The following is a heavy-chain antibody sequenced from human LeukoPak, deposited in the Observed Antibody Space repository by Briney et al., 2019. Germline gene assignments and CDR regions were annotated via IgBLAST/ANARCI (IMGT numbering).Heavy chain of an antibody. J-gene: IGHJ4*02. V-gene: IGHV3-30-3*01. Sequence: GGSLRLSCAASGFTFSSYAMHWVRQAPGKGLEWVAVISYDGSNKYYADSVKGRFTISRDNAKNSLYLQMNSLRAEDTAVYYCAFWSWNDDVVDYWGQGTLVTVSS. CDR1: GFTFSSYA. CDR2: ISYDGSNK. CDR3: AFWSWNDDVVDY. D-gene: IGHD1-1*01.